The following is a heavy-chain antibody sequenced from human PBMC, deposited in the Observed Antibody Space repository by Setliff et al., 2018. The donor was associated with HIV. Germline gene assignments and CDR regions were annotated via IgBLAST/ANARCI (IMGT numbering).Heavy chain of an antibody. CDR2: INYRGNT. D-gene: IGHD2-2*01. V-gene: IGHV4-59*11. CDR3: ARGRRSTSSYYYYFYMDV. CDR1: YGSINNHY. J-gene: IGHJ6*03. Sequence: PSETLSLTCSIFYGSINNHYWTWIRQPPGKGLEWIGYINYRGNTYYNPSVKSRVTISMDTSKNQFSLRLDSVTAADTAVYYCARGRRSTSSYYYYFYMDVWGKGTTVTVSS.